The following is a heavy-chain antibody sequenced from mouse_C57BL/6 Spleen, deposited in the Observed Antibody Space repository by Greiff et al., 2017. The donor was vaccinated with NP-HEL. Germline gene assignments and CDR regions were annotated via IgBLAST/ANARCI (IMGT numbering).Heavy chain of an antibody. CDR2: ISYDGSN. Sequence: ESGPGLVPPSHSLSLTCSVTGYSITSGYYWNWIRQFPGNKLEWMGYISYDGSNNYNPSLKNRISITRDTSKNQFFLKLNSVTTEDTATYYCARGGDYGNFFDYWGQGTTLTVSS. J-gene: IGHJ2*01. CDR3: ARGGDYGNFFDY. V-gene: IGHV3-6*01. CDR1: GYSITSGYY. D-gene: IGHD2-1*01.